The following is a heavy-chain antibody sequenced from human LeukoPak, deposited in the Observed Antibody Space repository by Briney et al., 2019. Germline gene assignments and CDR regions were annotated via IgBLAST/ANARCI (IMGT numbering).Heavy chain of an antibody. Sequence: GGSLRLSCATSGFIFSNYAVNWVRQAPGKGLEWVSIISGSGDTTYYADSVKGRFTISRDNSKNTLYLQMNSLRAEDTAVYYCARGSSMAAAGFSVPWGQGTLVTVSS. CDR1: GFIFSNYA. V-gene: IGHV3-23*01. D-gene: IGHD6-13*01. CDR3: ARGSSMAAAGFSVP. CDR2: ISGSGDTT. J-gene: IGHJ5*02.